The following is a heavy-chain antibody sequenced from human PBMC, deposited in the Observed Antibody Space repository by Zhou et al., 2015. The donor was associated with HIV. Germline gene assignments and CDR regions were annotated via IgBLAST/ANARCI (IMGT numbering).Heavy chain of an antibody. J-gene: IGHJ4*02. CDR3: ASPIAVAGSFDY. CDR2: IIPIFGTV. V-gene: IGHV1-69*06. CDR1: GGTFSNYA. D-gene: IGHD6-19*01. Sequence: QVQLVQSGAEVKKPGSSVKVSCKASGGTFSNYAVSWVRQAPGQGLEWMGAIIPIFGTVKYAQKFQGRVTLTADRSTNTAYMELSSLRSEDTAVYYCASPIAVAGSFDYWGQGTLVTVSS.